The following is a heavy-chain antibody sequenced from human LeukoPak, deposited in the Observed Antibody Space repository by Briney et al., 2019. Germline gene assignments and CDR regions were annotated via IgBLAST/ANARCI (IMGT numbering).Heavy chain of an antibody. J-gene: IGHJ3*02. D-gene: IGHD3-22*01. CDR1: GFTFNNAW. CDR2: IYYSGST. V-gene: IGHV4-59*01. CDR3: ARVPPYYYDSSGRTAFDI. Sequence: GSLRLSCAASGFTFNNAWMSWVRQAPGKGLEWIGYIYYSGSTSYNPSLKSRVTISVDTSKNQFSLKLSSVIAADTAVYYCARVPPYYYDSSGRTAFDIWGQGTLVIVSS.